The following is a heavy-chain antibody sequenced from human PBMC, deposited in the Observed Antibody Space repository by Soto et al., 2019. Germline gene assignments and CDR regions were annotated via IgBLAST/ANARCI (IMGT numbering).Heavy chain of an antibody. D-gene: IGHD3-10*01. V-gene: IGHV5-51*01. CDR2: IYPGDSDT. J-gene: IGHJ6*02. CDR3: ARGSGAWFGESRGMDV. Sequence: LGESLKISCKGSGYSFTSYWIGWVRRMPGKGLEWMGIIYPGDSDTRYSPSFQGQVTISADKSISTAYLQWSSLKASDTAMYYCARGSGAWFGESRGMDVWGQGTTVTVSS. CDR1: GYSFTSYW.